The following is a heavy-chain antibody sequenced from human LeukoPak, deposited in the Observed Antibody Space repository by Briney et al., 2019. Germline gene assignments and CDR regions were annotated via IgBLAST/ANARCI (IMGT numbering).Heavy chain of an antibody. D-gene: IGHD2-2*01. CDR3: ARRQGCSSTSYLPDS. CDR1: GYSFTTYW. J-gene: IGHJ4*02. CDR2: IYPGDSDT. V-gene: IGHV5-51*01. Sequence: AESLQISCRGSGYSFTTYWIGWVRQMPGKGLEWMGIIYPGDSDTRYSPSFQGQVTMSADKSINTAYLQWSSLKASDTAMYYCARRQGCSSTSYLPDSWGQGTLVSVSS.